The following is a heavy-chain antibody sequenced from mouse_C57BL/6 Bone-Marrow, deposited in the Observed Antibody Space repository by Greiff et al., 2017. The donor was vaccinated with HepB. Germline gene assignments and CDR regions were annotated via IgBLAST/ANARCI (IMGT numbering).Heavy chain of an antibody. V-gene: IGHV5-4*03. D-gene: IGHD2-14*01. Sequence: DVMLVESGGGLVKPGGSLKLSCAASGFTFSSYAMSWVRQTPEKRLEWVATISDGGSYTYYPDNVKGRFTISRDNAKNNLYLQMSHLTSEDTAMYYCASPSYYREAWFAYWCRGTGVTVTA. J-gene: IGHJ3*01. CDR2: ISDGGSYT. CDR3: ASPSYYREAWFAY. CDR1: GFTFSSYA.